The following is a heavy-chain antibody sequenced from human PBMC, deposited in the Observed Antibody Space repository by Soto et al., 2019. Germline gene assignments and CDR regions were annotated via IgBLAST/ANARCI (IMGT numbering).Heavy chain of an antibody. J-gene: IGHJ4*02. CDR3: ARDVGRNGGYDFWRGYFAY. CDR1: GFTFSSYA. Sequence: GGSLRLSCAASGFTFSSYAMHWVRQAPGKGLEWVAVISYDGSNKYYADSVKGRFTISRDNSKNTLYLQMNSLRAEDTAVYYCARDVGRNGGYDFWRGYFAYWGQRTLVTGSS. D-gene: IGHD3-3*01. V-gene: IGHV3-30-3*01. CDR2: ISYDGSNK.